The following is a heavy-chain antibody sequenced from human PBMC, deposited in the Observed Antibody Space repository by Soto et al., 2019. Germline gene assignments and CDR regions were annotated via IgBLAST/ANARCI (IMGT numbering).Heavy chain of an antibody. Sequence: PGESLKIACKCTGYSFTSYWIGWEHTMSGKGLEWMGIIYPGDSDTRYSPSFQGQVTISADKSISTAYLQWSSLKASDTAMYYCARRGGDYATYYYYYYMDVWGKGT. D-gene: IGHD4-17*01. CDR3: ARRGGDYATYYYYYYMDV. V-gene: IGHV5-51*07. J-gene: IGHJ6*03. CDR1: GYSFTSYW. CDR2: IYPGDSDT.